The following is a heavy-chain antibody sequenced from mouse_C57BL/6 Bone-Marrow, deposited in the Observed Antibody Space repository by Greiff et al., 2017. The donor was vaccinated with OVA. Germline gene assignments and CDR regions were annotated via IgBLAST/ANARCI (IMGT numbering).Heavy chain of an antibody. Sequence: VQLQQPGAELVKPGASVKLSCKASGYTFTSYWMHWVKQRPGQGLEWIGMIHPNSGSTNYNEKFKSKATLTVDKSSSTAYMQLSSLTSEDSAVYYCARGDYYYGLYYFDYWGQGTTLTVSS. CDR3: ARGDYYYGLYYFDY. V-gene: IGHV1-64*01. CDR2: IHPNSGST. J-gene: IGHJ2*01. D-gene: IGHD1-1*01. CDR1: GYTFTSYW.